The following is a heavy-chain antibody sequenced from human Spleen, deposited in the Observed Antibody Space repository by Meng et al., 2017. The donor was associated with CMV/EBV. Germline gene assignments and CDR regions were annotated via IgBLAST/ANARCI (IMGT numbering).Heavy chain of an antibody. Sequence: ASVKVSCKASGYIFTGYYMHWVRQAPGQGLEWMRWINPNSGGTNYAQKFQGRVTMTRDTSISTAYMELSRLRSDDTAVYYCARVGGPAAIGEGWFDPWGQGTLVTVSS. CDR2: INPNSGGT. J-gene: IGHJ5*02. CDR3: ARVGGPAAIGEGWFDP. D-gene: IGHD2-2*01. CDR1: GYIFTGYY. V-gene: IGHV1-2*02.